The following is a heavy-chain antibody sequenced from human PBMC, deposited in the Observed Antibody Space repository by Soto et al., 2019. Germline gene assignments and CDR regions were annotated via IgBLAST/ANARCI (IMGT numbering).Heavy chain of an antibody. CDR2: INHSGST. J-gene: IGHJ6*02. CDR1: GGSFSGYY. Sequence: PSETLSLTCAVYGGSFSGYYWIWIRQPPGKGLEWIGEINHSGSTNYNPSLKSRVTISVDTSKNQFSLKLSSVTAADTAVYYCARDKRNRYGSGSYGYYYGMDVWGQGTTVTVSS. D-gene: IGHD3-10*01. CDR3: ARDKRNRYGSGSYGYYYGMDV. V-gene: IGHV4-34*01.